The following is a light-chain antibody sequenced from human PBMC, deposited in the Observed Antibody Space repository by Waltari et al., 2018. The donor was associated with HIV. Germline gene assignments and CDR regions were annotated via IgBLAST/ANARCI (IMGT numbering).Light chain of an antibody. J-gene: IGKJ2*01. CDR3: QQSQAIPAT. CDR1: QNINRY. Sequence: DIQMTQSPSSLSASVGDRVTITFRANQNINRYLNWYRQKPGKAPTLLIFGSSTLQSGVPSRFSASGSGIDFILTITGVQHEDFATYFCQQSQAIPATFGQGTK. CDR2: GSS. V-gene: IGKV1-39*01.